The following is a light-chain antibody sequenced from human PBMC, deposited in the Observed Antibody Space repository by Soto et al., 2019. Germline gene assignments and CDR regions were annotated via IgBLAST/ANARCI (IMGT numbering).Light chain of an antibody. CDR2: DVS. Sequence: SALTQPRSVSGSPGQSVTISCTGTSSDVGVYNYVSWYQQYPGKAPKIMIYDVSKRPSGVPDRFSGSKSDNTASLTISGLQAEDEADYYCCLYAGSSTFVFGIGPKVTVL. J-gene: IGLJ1*01. CDR3: CLYAGSSTFV. V-gene: IGLV2-11*01. CDR1: SSDVGVYNY.